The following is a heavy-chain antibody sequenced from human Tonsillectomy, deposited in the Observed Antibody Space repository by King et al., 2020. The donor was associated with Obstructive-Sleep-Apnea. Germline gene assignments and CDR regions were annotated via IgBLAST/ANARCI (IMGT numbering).Heavy chain of an antibody. Sequence: VQLVESGGGLVQPGGSLRLSCAASGFTFSNYGMSWVRQAPGKGLEWVSAISGRGGSTYYADSVKGRFTISRDNSKNRLYLQMNSLRADDTAVYYCAKEGQPTTGGGYWGQGTLVTVSS. CDR1: GFTFSNYG. D-gene: IGHD3-16*01. V-gene: IGHV3-23*04. CDR2: ISGRGGST. CDR3: AKEGQPTTGGGY. J-gene: IGHJ4*02.